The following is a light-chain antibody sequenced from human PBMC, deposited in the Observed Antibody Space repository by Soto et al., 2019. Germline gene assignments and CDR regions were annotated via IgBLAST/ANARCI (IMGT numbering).Light chain of an antibody. CDR3: QQYGSSPWT. V-gene: IGKV3-20*01. CDR1: QTISTF. J-gene: IGKJ1*01. CDR2: GAS. Sequence: QXPXSLSASVGDRITITCQASQTISTFLNWYQQKPGTAPRLLIYGASSRATGIPDRFSGSGSGADFTLTISRLEPEDFAVYYCQQYGSSPWTFGQGTKVDIK.